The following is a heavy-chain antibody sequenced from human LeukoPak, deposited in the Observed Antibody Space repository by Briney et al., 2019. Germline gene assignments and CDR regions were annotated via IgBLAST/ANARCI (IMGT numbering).Heavy chain of an antibody. V-gene: IGHV3-74*01. CDR3: ARGGVYCSGGSCYVSAFDI. CDR2: INSDGSST. Sequence: GGSLRLFCAASGFTFSSYWMHWVRQAPGKGLVWVSRINSDGSSTSYADSVKGRFTISRDNAKNTLYLQMNSLRAEDTAVYYCARGGVYCSGGSCYVSAFDIWGQGTMVTVSS. CDR1: GFTFSSYW. D-gene: IGHD2-15*01. J-gene: IGHJ3*02.